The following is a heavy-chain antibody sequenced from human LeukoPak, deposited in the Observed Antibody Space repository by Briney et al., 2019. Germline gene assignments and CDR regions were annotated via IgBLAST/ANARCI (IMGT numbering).Heavy chain of an antibody. Sequence: PGGSLRLSCTASGFTFSNYFMHWVRQVPGEGPVWVSRITCDGSSTSYADSVKVRFTISRDNAKNTLYLQINSLTDEDTALYYCVSRYAYWGQGTLVTVSS. D-gene: IGHD2-2*01. CDR3: VSRYAY. CDR2: ITCDGSST. V-gene: IGHV3-74*01. CDR1: GFTFSNYF. J-gene: IGHJ4*02.